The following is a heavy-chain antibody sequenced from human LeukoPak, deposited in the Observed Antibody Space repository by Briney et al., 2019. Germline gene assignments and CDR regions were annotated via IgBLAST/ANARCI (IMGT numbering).Heavy chain of an antibody. V-gene: IGHV1-2*02. D-gene: IGHD3-10*01. J-gene: IGHJ4*02. CDR1: GYTFTDHY. CDR2: INPQRGST. Sequence: ASVTVSCKPSGYTFTDHYIHWIRQTPRRGLEWLGWINPQRGSTDSAQNFQGRLTMTRDTSINTAYMELFSLTSDDTAIYYCARSTLIMIRGAVDYWGQGSLVAVSS. CDR3: ARSTLIMIRGAVDY.